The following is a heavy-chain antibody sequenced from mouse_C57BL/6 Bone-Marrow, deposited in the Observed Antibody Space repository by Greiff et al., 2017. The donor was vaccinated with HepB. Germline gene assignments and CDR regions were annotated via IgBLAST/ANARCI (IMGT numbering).Heavy chain of an antibody. CDR2: ISDGGSHT. CDR3: AREDWDVWFAY. CDR1: GFTFSSYA. D-gene: IGHD4-1*01. V-gene: IGHV5-4*01. J-gene: IGHJ3*01. Sequence: EVKLVESGGGLVKPGGSLKLSCAASGFTFSSYAMSWVRQTPEKRLEWVATISDGGSHTYYPDNVKGRFTISRDNAKNNLYLQMSHLKSEDTAMYYCAREDWDVWFAYWGQGTLVTVSA.